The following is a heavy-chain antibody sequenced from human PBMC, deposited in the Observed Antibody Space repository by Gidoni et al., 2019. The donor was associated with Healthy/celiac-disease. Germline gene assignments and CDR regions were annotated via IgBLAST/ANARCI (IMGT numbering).Heavy chain of an antibody. CDR2: INSDGSST. D-gene: IGHD3-3*01. CDR1: GFTFSSYW. Sequence: EVQLVESGGGLVQPGGSLRLSCADSGFTFSSYWMHWVRQAPGKGLVWVSRINSDGSSTSYADSVKGRFTISRDNAKNTLYLQMNSLRAEDTAVYYCARGPLYDFWSGLGFGYYYGMDVWGQGTTVTVSS. CDR3: ARGPLYDFWSGLGFGYYYGMDV. V-gene: IGHV3-74*01. J-gene: IGHJ6*02.